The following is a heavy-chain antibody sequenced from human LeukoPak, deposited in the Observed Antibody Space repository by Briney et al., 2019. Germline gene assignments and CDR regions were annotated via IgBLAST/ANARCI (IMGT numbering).Heavy chain of an antibody. CDR3: ARGAYELRYFDWFPDYYYYYYMDV. CDR1: GGTFSSYA. J-gene: IGHJ6*03. CDR2: IIPIFGTA. D-gene: IGHD3-9*01. Sequence: ASVKVSCKASGGTFSSYAISWVRQAPGQGLEWMGGIIPIFGTANYAQKFQGRVTITADKSTSTAYMELSSLRSEDTAVYYCARGAYELRYFDWFPDYYYYYYMDVWGKGTTVTISS. V-gene: IGHV1-69*06.